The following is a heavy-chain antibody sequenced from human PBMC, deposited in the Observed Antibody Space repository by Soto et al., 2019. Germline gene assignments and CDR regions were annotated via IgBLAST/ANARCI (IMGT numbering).Heavy chain of an antibody. CDR2: MNPNSGNT. J-gene: IGHJ4*02. D-gene: IGHD2-2*01. CDR3: ARADRYCSSTSCYHFLDY. Sequence: GASVKVSCKASGYTFTSYDINWVRQATGQGLEWMGWMNPNSGNTGYAQKFQGRVTMTRNTSISTAYMELSSLRSEDTAVYYCARADRYCSSTSCYHFLDYWGQGTLVTVPQ. V-gene: IGHV1-8*01. CDR1: GYTFTSYD.